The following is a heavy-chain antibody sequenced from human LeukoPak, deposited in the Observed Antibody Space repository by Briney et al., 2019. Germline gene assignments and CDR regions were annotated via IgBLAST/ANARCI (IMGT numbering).Heavy chain of an antibody. CDR3: ARGSSSSPNWFDP. CDR1: GGSISSYS. J-gene: IGHJ5*02. D-gene: IGHD6-13*01. V-gene: IGHV4-59*01. Sequence: SETLSLTCTVSGGSISSYSWSWIRQPPGKGLEWIGYIYYSGSTNYNPSLKSRVTISVDTSKNQFSLKLSSVTAADTAVYYCARGSSSSPNWFDPWGQGTLVTVSS. CDR2: IYYSGST.